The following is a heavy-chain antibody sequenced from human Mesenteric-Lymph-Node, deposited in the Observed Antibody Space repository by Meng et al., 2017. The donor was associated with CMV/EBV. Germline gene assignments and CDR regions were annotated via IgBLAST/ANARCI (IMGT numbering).Heavy chain of an antibody. J-gene: IGHJ4*02. V-gene: IGHV1-3*04. D-gene: IGHD3-10*01. CDR1: GYTFSNFA. CDR2: INTDNGKT. Sequence: CKASGYTFSNFAVNGVRQAPGKRLEWMGWINTDNGKTRYSQNFQGRVTFTSDTSAGTAYMEVSSLRSEDTAVYYCARFMIPYYYFDYWGQGTLVTVSS. CDR3: ARFMIPYYYFDY.